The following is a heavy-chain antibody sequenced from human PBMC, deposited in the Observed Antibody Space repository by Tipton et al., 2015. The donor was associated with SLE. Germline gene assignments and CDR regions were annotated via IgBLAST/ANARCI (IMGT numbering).Heavy chain of an antibody. Sequence: GLVKPSETLSLTCTVSGGSINRSHYYWGWIRQPPGKGLEWIGSIYYSGSTYYNPSLKSRVTISIDMSKNQFSLRLNSVTAADTAVYYCARQDGSPFDYWGQGTLVTVSS. V-gene: IGHV4-39*07. CDR3: ARQDGSPFDY. D-gene: IGHD3-10*01. J-gene: IGHJ4*02. CDR2: IYYSGST. CDR1: GGSINRSHYY.